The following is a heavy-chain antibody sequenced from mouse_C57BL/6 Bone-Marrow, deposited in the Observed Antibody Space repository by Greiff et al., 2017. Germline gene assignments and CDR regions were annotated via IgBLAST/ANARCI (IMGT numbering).Heavy chain of an antibody. CDR2: IPPSDSDT. Sequence: QVQLQQPGAELVKPGASVKVSCKASGYTFTSYWMHWVKQRPGQGLEWIGRIPPSDSDTNYNQKFKGKATLTVDKSSSTAYMQLSSLTSEDSAVYCCAIFPYITTVVESPYYYAMDYWGQGTSVTVSS. J-gene: IGHJ4*01. D-gene: IGHD1-1*01. CDR1: GYTFTSYW. CDR3: AIFPYITTVVESPYYYAMDY. V-gene: IGHV1-74*01.